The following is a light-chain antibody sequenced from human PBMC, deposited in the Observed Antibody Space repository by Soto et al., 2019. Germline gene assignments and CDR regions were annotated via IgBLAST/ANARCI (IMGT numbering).Light chain of an antibody. J-gene: IGLJ3*02. CDR2: GNS. CDR3: CSYAGSHWV. Sequence: QSVLTQPPSVSGAPGQRVTISCTGSSSNIGAGYDVHWYQQLPGTAPKLLIYGNSNRPSGVPDRFSGSKSGTSASLAITGLQAEDEADYYCCSYAGSHWVFGGGTKLTVL. V-gene: IGLV1-40*01. CDR1: SSNIGAGYD.